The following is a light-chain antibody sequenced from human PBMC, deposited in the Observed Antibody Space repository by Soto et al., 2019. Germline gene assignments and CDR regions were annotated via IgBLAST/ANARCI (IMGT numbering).Light chain of an antibody. CDR1: QYMSDW. V-gene: IGKV1-5*03. CDR2: KAS. CDR3: QQYSSHPWT. Sequence: DIQMTQSPSTLSASIGDRVTITCRASQYMSDWLAWYQQKPGKVPKLLISKASYLDSGLPLRFSGSGSGREFTLSISSLQPDDFATYYCQQYSSHPWTFGQGTKVEVK. J-gene: IGKJ1*01.